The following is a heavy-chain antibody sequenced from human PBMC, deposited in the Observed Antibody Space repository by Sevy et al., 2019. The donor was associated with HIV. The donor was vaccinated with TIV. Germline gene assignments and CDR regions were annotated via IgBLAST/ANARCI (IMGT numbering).Heavy chain of an antibody. CDR2: ISSSGTK. CDR3: ASPPKRCTSTGCPFDAFYM. J-gene: IGHJ3*02. D-gene: IGHD2-2*01. CDR1: GFIFSDYNY. Sequence: GGSLRLSCAASGFIFSDYNYMIWIRQSPGKGLEWISYISSSGTKYYRESVKGRFTVSRDNAKNSLYLQMNNLRAEDTALYYCASPPKRCTSTGCPFDAFYMWGHGTMVTVSS. V-gene: IGHV3-11*01.